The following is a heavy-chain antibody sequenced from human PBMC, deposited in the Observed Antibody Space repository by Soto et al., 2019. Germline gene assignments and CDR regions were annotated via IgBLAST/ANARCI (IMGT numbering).Heavy chain of an antibody. V-gene: IGHV4-39*07. D-gene: IGHD3-10*01. J-gene: IGHJ4*02. CDR1: GGSISSSSYY. CDR2: INHSGST. Sequence: SETLSLTCTVSGGSISSSSYYWGWIRQPPGKGLEWIGEINHSGSTNYNPSLKSRVTISVDTSKNQFSLKLSSVTAADTAVYYCARATKPHYYGSGSYLYWGQGTLVTVSS. CDR3: ARATKPHYYGSGSYLY.